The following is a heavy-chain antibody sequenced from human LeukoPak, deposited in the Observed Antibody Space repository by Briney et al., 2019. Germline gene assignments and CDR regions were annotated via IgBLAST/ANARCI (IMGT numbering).Heavy chain of an antibody. J-gene: IGHJ4*02. CDR1: GFTFSSYG. D-gene: IGHD5-12*01. CDR3: AKPAMSGYGIFDY. V-gene: IGHV3-30*02. CDR2: IRYDGGNK. Sequence: GSLRLSCAASGFTFSSYGMHWVRQAPGKGLEWVAFIRYDGGNKYYADSVKGRFTISRDNSKNTLYLQMNSLRAEDTAVYYCAKPAMSGYGIFDYWGQGTLVTVSS.